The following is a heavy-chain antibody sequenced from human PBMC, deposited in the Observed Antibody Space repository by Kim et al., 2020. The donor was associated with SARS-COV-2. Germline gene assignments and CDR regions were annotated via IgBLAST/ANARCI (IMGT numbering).Heavy chain of an antibody. CDR3: AKTRGAPSSGWYGFGDGDY. Sequence: GGSLRLSCAASGFTFSSYAMSWVRQAPGKGLEWVSAISGSGGSTYYADSVKGRFTISRDNSKNTLYLQRNSLRAEDTAVYYCAKTRGAPSSGWYGFGDGDYWGQGTLVTVSS. J-gene: IGHJ4*02. D-gene: IGHD6-19*01. V-gene: IGHV3-23*01. CDR1: GFTFSSYA. CDR2: ISGSGGST.